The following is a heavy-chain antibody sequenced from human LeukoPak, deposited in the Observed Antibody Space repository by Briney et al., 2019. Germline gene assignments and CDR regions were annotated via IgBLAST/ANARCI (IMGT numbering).Heavy chain of an antibody. J-gene: IGHJ4*02. CDR2: MNPNSGNT. D-gene: IGHD6-19*01. Sequence: ASVKVSCKASGYTFTSYDINWVRQATGQGLEWMGWMNPNSGNTGYAQKFQGRVTITRNTSISTAYMELSSLRSEDTAVCYCARGLPLDSSLDYWGQGTLVTVSS. V-gene: IGHV1-8*03. CDR1: GYTFTSYD. CDR3: ARGLPLDSSLDY.